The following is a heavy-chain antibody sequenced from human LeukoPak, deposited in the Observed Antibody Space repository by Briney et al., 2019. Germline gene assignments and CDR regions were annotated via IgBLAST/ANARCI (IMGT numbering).Heavy chain of an antibody. Sequence: GGSLRLSCSASGFTFSSYAMHWVRQAPGKGLEWVAVISYDGSNKYYADSVKGRFTISGDNSKNTLYLQMNSLRAEDTAVYYCARDNYDAFDIWGQGTMVTVSS. J-gene: IGHJ3*02. V-gene: IGHV3-30-3*01. CDR3: ARDNYDAFDI. D-gene: IGHD5-24*01. CDR2: ISYDGSNK. CDR1: GFTFSSYA.